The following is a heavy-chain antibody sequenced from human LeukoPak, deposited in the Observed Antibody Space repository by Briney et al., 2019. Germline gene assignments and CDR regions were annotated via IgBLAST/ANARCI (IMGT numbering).Heavy chain of an antibody. CDR1: GNSISSGDNY. CDR3: ARDGREDGYDFDY. CDR2: IYTSGST. D-gene: IGHD5-12*01. J-gene: IGHJ4*02. V-gene: IGHV4-61*02. Sequence: SQTLSLTCTVSGNSISSGDNYWSWIRQPAGKGLEWIGRIYTSGSTNYNPSLKSRVTMSVDTSKNQFSLKLSSVTAADTAVYYCARDGREDGYDFDYWGQGTLVTVSS.